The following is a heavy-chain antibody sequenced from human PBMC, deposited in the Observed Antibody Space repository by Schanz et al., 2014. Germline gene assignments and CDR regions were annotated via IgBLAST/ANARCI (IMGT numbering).Heavy chain of an antibody. D-gene: IGHD3-9*01. CDR3: ANHVRSLTGNDY. CDR1: GFTFSSYA. V-gene: IGHV3-23*01. CDR2: IDGSGDST. J-gene: IGHJ4*02. Sequence: EVQLLESGGGLVQPGGSLRLSCVASGFTFSSYAMRWVRQAPGKGLEWVSGIDGSGDSTRYADSVKGRFIISRDNSKNTMYLQVNSLRAEDTAVYYCANHVRSLTGNDYWGQGTLVTVSS.